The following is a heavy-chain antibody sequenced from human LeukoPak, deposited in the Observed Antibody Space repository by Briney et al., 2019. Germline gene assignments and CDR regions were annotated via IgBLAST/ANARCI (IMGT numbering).Heavy chain of an antibody. CDR3: ARRSVIVVITPTDDAFDI. Sequence: GASVKVSCKASGYTFTGYYMHWVRQAPGQGLECMGWINPNSGGTNYAQKFQGRVTMTRDTSISTAYMELSRLRSDDTAVYYCARRSVIVVITPTDDAFDIWGQGTMVTVS. J-gene: IGHJ3*02. D-gene: IGHD3-22*01. CDR2: INPNSGGT. CDR1: GYTFTGYY. V-gene: IGHV1-2*02.